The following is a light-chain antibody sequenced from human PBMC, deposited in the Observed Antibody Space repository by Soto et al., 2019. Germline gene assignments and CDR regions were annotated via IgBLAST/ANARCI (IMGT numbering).Light chain of an antibody. CDR3: QQYDNLSLT. J-gene: IGKJ4*01. Sequence: DIQMTQSPSSLSASVGDRVTITCQASQDISNYLNWYQQKPGKATKLLIYDASNLETGVQSRFSGSGSGTDFTFTISSLQPEDIATYYCQQYDNLSLTFGGGTKVEIK. CDR1: QDISNY. V-gene: IGKV1-33*01. CDR2: DAS.